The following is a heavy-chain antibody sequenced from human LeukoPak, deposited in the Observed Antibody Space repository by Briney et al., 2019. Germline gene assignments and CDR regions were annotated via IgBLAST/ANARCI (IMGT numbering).Heavy chain of an antibody. CDR3: ASEKIGYCSGGSCYSGERTTSYYYYYMDV. Sequence: PSETLSLTCAVYGGSFSGYYWSWIRQPPGKGLEWIGEINHSGSTNYNPSLKSRVTISVDTSKNQFSLKLSSVTAADTAVYYCASEKIGYCSGGSCYSGERTTSYYYYYMDVWGKGTTVTISS. J-gene: IGHJ6*03. CDR1: GGSFSGYY. CDR2: INHSGST. D-gene: IGHD2-15*01. V-gene: IGHV4-34*01.